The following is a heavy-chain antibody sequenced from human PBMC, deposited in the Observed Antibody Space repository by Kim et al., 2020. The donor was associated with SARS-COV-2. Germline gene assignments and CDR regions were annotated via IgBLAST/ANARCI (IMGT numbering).Heavy chain of an antibody. D-gene: IGHD3-3*01. J-gene: IGHJ4*02. CDR3: AKDFWSGYSSQPFDY. V-gene: IGHV3-30*18. Sequence: GGSLRLSCAASGFTFSSYGMHWVRQAPGKGLEWVAVISYDGSNKYYADSVKGRFTISRDNSKNTLYLQMNSLRAEDTAVYYCAKDFWSGYSSQPFDYWGQGTLGSVPS. CDR1: GFTFSSYG. CDR2: ISYDGSNK.